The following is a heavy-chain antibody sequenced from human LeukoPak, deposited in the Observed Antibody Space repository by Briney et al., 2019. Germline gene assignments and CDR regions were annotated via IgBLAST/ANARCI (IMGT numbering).Heavy chain of an antibody. D-gene: IGHD3-16*01. V-gene: IGHV4-59*01. CDR3: ARTLGYYGMDV. J-gene: IGHJ6*02. CDR1: GGSISSYY. Sequence: SETLSLTCTVSGGSISSYYWSWIRQPPGKGLEWIGHIYYSGSTNYNPSLKSRVTISVDMSKNQFSLKLSSVTAADTAVYYCARTLGYYGMDVWGQGTTVTVSS. CDR2: IYYSGST.